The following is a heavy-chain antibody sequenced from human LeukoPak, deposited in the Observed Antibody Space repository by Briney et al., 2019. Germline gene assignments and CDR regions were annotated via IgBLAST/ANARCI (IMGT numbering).Heavy chain of an antibody. CDR1: GFRFSSYG. J-gene: IGHJ6*03. CDR3: AKPQTTYYYYYYMDV. D-gene: IGHD4-11*01. CDR2: IRSEGSNK. V-gene: IGHV3-30*02. Sequence: PGGSLRLSCAASGFRFSSYGMNWVRQAPGKGLEWVAFIRSEGSNKNYADSVKGRFTISRDNSKNTLYLQMNSLRAEDTAVYYCAKPQTTYYYYYYMDVWGKGTTVTISS.